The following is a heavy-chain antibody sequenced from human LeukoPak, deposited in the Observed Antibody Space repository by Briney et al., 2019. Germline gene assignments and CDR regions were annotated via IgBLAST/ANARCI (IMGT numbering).Heavy chain of an antibody. Sequence: ASVKVSCKASGGTFNSYAISWVRQAPGQGLEWMGGIMPLFGTANYAQEFQGRVTFTTDESASTAYMEVSSLRSEDTAVYYCTSGSLGDGYGVGDYYQYMDVWGKGTTVTVSS. J-gene: IGHJ6*03. V-gene: IGHV1-69*05. CDR2: IMPLFGTA. D-gene: IGHD5-24*01. CDR3: TSGSLGDGYGVGDYYQYMDV. CDR1: GGTFNSYA.